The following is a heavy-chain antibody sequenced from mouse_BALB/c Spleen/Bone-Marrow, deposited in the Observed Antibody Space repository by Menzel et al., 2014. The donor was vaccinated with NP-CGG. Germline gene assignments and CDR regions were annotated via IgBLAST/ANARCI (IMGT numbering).Heavy chain of an antibody. J-gene: IGHJ4*01. CDR1: GFTFGDYG. Sequence: EVMLVESGGGLVQPGGSRKLSCAASGFTFGDYGMAWVRQAPGKGPEWVAFISNLAYSIYYADTVTGRFTISRENAKSTLYLEMSSLRSEDTAIYYCTRNYGNQGAMDYWGQGTSVTVSS. V-gene: IGHV5-15*02. CDR3: TRNYGNQGAMDY. D-gene: IGHD2-1*01. CDR2: ISNLAYSI.